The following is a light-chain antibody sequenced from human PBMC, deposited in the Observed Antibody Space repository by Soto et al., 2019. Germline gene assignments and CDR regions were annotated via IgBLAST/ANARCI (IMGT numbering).Light chain of an antibody. CDR1: SSDIGGYNY. CDR3: SSYTNRNTLV. Sequence: QSALTQPASVSGSPGQSITISCTGTSSDIGGYNYVSWYQHHPGKAPTLMIYEVNNRPSGVPNRFSGSKSANTASLTISGLQAEDEADYYCSSYTNRNTLVFGTGTKLTVL. J-gene: IGLJ1*01. CDR2: EVN. V-gene: IGLV2-14*01.